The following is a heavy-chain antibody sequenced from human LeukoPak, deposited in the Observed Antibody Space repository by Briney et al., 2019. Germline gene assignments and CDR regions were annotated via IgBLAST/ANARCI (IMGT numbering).Heavy chain of an antibody. CDR3: ARGPGSSWYFDY. Sequence: VASVKVSCKASGGTFSSYAISWVRQAPGQGLEWMGGIIPIFGTANYAQKFQGRVTITADESTSTAYMELSSLRSEDTAVYYCARGPGSSWYFDYWGQGTPVTVSS. CDR1: GGTFSSYA. D-gene: IGHD6-13*01. J-gene: IGHJ4*02. V-gene: IGHV1-69*13. CDR2: IIPIFGTA.